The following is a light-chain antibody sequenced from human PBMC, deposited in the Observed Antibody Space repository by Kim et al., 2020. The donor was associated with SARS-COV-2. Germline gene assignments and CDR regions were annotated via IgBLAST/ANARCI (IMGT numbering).Light chain of an antibody. CDR1: SSNIGSNT. J-gene: IGLJ3*02. V-gene: IGLV1-44*01. CDR2: SNN. Sequence: GQRVTISCSGSSSNIGSNTVNWNQQLPGTAPKLLIYSNNQRPSGVPDRFSGSKSGTPASLAISGLQSEDEADYYCAAWDDSLNGWVFGGGTQLTVL. CDR3: AAWDDSLNGWV.